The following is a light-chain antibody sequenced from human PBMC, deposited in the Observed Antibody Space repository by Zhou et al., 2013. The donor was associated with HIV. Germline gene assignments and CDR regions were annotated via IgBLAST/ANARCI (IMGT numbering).Light chain of an antibody. Sequence: DVQLTQSPSFLSASVGDRVTITCRATQGISSYLAWYQQKPGKAPKVLIYTASTLQSGVPLRFSGSGSGTEFTLTISNLQPEDFATYYCQQLKSYPITFGQGHD. J-gene: IGKJ5*01. CDR1: QGISSY. V-gene: IGKV1-9*01. CDR2: TAS. CDR3: QQLKSYPIT.